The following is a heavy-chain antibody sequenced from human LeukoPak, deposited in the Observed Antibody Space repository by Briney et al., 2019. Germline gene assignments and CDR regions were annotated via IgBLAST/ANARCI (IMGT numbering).Heavy chain of an antibody. V-gene: IGHV1-46*01. CDR3: AREDVVLVDAVRYYYYGTDV. Sequence: GALVKVSCKASGYNFISYYMHWGRQAPGQGLEWRGIINPSGGSTSYAQKFQDRVTMTRDTSTSTVYMELSSLKSEDTAVYYCAREDVVLVDAVRYYYYGTDVWGQGTTVTVSS. CDR2: INPSGGST. CDR1: GYNFISYY. J-gene: IGHJ6*02. D-gene: IGHD2-8*01.